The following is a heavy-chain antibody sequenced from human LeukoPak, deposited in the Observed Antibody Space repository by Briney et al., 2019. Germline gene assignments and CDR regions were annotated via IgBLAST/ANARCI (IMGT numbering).Heavy chain of an antibody. CDR1: GGTFSSYA. Sequence: ASVEVSCKASGGTFSSYAISWVRQAPGQGLEWMGGIIPIFGTANYAQKFQGRVTITADESTSTAYMELSSLRSEDTAVYYCARVFRPSLTVFIIRGAFDIWGQGTMVTVSS. CDR3: ARVFRPSLTVFIIRGAFDI. D-gene: IGHD3-3*01. CDR2: IIPIFGTA. V-gene: IGHV1-69*13. J-gene: IGHJ3*02.